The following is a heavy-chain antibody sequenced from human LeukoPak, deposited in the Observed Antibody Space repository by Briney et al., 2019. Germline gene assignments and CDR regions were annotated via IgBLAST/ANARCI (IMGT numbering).Heavy chain of an antibody. CDR2: ISSTGSTM. J-gene: IGHJ4*02. CDR3: ARVSGIAVRH. V-gene: IGHV3-48*01. Sequence: PGGSLRLSCAASGFTFSSHNMNWVRQAPGKGLEWVSYISSTGSTMYYADSVKGRFTISRDNAKNSVYLQMNSLRAEDTAVYYCARVSGIAVRHWGQGTLVTVSS. D-gene: IGHD6-6*01. CDR1: GFTFSSHN.